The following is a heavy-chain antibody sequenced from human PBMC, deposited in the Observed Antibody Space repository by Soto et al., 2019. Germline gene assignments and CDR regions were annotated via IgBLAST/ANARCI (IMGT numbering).Heavy chain of an antibody. CDR1: GGTFRTES. V-gene: IGHV1-69*13. CDR3: ARVHEYGGNADAFEV. J-gene: IGHJ3*01. D-gene: IGHD4-17*01. Sequence: QVHLVQSGAEVKKPGSSVKVSCKYSGGTFRTESINWVRQAPGQGLEWMGGILPFCGTADYAPRFQGRVTLTAYGATAKAQRELRRLPSPATAVCFCARVHEYGGNADAFEVWCQGTMV. CDR2: ILPFCGTA.